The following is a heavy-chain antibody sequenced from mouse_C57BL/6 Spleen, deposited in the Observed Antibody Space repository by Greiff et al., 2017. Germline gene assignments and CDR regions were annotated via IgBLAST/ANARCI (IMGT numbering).Heavy chain of an antibody. V-gene: IGHV1-64*01. Sequence: VQLQQPGAELVKPGASVKLSCKASGYTFTSYWMHWVKQRPGQGLEWIGMIHPNSGSTNYNEKFKSKATLTVDKSSSTAYMQLSSLTSEDSAVYYCAREGDCGPILAYWGQGTLVTVSA. J-gene: IGHJ3*01. CDR1: GYTFTSYW. CDR3: AREGDCGPILAY. D-gene: IGHD3-3*01. CDR2: IHPNSGST.